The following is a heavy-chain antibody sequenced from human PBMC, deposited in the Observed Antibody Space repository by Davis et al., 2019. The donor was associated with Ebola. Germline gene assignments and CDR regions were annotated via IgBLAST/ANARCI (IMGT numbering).Heavy chain of an antibody. Sequence: PSETLSLTCTVSGGSISSSSYYWGWIRQPPGKGLEWIGSIYYSGSTYYNPSLKSRVTISVDTSKNQFSLKLSSVTAADTAVYYCASSSLLYYDILTGYAPHWYFDLWGRGTLVTVSS. V-gene: IGHV4-39*07. D-gene: IGHD3-9*01. CDR2: IYYSGST. CDR3: ASSSLLYYDILTGYAPHWYFDL. CDR1: GGSISSSSYY. J-gene: IGHJ2*01.